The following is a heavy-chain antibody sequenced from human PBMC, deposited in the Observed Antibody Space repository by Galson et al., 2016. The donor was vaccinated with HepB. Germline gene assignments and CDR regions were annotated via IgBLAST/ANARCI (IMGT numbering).Heavy chain of an antibody. CDR1: GFTFSTYG. CDR3: ARVITMVRGILKQRDYYGMDV. V-gene: IGHV3-23*01. D-gene: IGHD3-10*01. CDR2: ISGSGGST. Sequence: SLRLSCAAPGFTFSTYGMSWVRQAPGKGLEWVPVISGSGGSTYYADSVKGRFTISRDNSKNTLYLQMNSLRAEDTAVYYCARVITMVRGILKQRDYYGMDVWGQGTTVTVSS. J-gene: IGHJ6*02.